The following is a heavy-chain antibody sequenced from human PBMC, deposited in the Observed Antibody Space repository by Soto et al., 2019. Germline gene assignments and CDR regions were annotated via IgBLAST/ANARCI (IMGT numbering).Heavy chain of an antibody. CDR1: GYTFTTHD. D-gene: IGHD2-15*01. J-gene: IGHJ5*02. V-gene: IGHV1-8*01. CDR2: MNTNTNST. CDR3: AREEVGVVETTSRWFDP. Sequence: ASVKVSCKASGYTFTTHDIHWVRQAPGQGLEWMGWMNTNTNSTDCAQKFQGRVTLTWNTSISTAYLELRRLKFDVTAVYYCAREEVGVVETTSRWFDPWGRVTLAIVSS.